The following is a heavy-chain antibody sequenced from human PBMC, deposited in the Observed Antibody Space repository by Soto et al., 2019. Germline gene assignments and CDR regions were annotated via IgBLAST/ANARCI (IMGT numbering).Heavy chain of an antibody. V-gene: IGHV3-30-3*01. Sequence: GGSLRLSCAASGFTFSSYAMHWVRQAPGKGLEWVAVISYDGSNKYYADSVKGRFTISRDNSKNTLYLQMNSLRAEDTAVYYCARAPMFGPLWEPETRRLDYWGQGTLVTVSS. D-gene: IGHD3-10*02. CDR1: GFTFSSYA. CDR2: ISYDGSNK. J-gene: IGHJ4*02. CDR3: ARAPMFGPLWEPETRRLDY.